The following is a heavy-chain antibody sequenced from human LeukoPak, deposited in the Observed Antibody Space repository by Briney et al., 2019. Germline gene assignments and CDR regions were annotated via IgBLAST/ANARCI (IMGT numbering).Heavy chain of an antibody. CDR3: ARQFSPDDYVWGSYRYKNYYYYGMDV. J-gene: IGHJ6*02. Sequence: ASVKVSCKVSGYTLTELSMHWVRQAPGKGLEWMGGFDPEDGETIYAQKFQGRVTMTEDTSTDTAYMELSSLRSEDTAVYYCARQFSPDDYVWGSYRYKNYYYYGMDVWGQGTTVTVSS. V-gene: IGHV1-24*01. CDR2: FDPEDGET. CDR1: GYTLTELS. D-gene: IGHD3-16*02.